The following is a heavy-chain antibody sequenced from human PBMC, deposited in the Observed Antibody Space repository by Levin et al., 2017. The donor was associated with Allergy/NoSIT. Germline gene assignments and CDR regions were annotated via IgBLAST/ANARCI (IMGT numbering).Heavy chain of an antibody. D-gene: IGHD1-26*01. V-gene: IGHV3-23*01. CDR2: ISGSGGST. Sequence: GGSLRLSCAASGFTFSSYAMSWVRQAPGKGLEWVSAISGSGGSTYYADSVKGRFTISRDNSKNTLYLQMNSLRAEDTAVYYCAKGEVGGLGDYYYGMDVWGQGTTVTVSS. CDR1: GFTFSSYA. J-gene: IGHJ6*02. CDR3: AKGEVGGLGDYYYGMDV.